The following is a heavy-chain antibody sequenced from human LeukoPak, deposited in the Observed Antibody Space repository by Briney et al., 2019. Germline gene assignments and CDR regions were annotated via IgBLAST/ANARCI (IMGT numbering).Heavy chain of an antibody. V-gene: IGHV3-30*03. CDR3: ATLPYDFWSGEAVLDY. CDR2: ISYDGRNK. J-gene: IGHJ4*02. CDR1: RFTFSSYG. D-gene: IGHD3-3*01. Sequence: GGSLRLSCAASRFTFSSYGMHWVRQAPGKGLEWVAVISYDGRNKYYADSVKGRFTISRDNSKNTLYLQMNSLRAEDTAVYYCATLPYDFWSGEAVLDYWGQGTLVTVSS.